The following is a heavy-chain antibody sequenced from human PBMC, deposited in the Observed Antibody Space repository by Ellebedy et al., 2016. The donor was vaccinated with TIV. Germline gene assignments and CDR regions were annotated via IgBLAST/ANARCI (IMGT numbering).Heavy chain of an antibody. CDR1: GFTFNSYG. CDR2: ISSNGGST. D-gene: IGHD6-13*01. J-gene: IGHJ4*02. Sequence: GGSLRLXXSASGFTFNSYGMYWVRQAPGKGLEYVSAISSNGGSTYYADSVKGRFTISRDNSKDTLYLQMRSLRAEDTAVYYCTTENWYRFESWGQGTLVTVSS. CDR3: TTENWYRFES. V-gene: IGHV3-64D*06.